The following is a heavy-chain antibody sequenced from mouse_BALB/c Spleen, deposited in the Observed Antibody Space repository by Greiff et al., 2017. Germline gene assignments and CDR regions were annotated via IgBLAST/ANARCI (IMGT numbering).Heavy chain of an antibody. CDR1: GYTFNSYW. D-gene: IGHD2-2*01. V-gene: IGHV1S22*01. CDR2: IYPGSGST. Sequence: LKQPGSELVRPGASVKLSCKASGYTFNSYWMHWVKQRPGQGLEWIGNIYPGSGSTNYDEKFKSKATLTVDTSSSTAYMQLSSLTSEDTAVYYCTRDGNDIWGQGTLVTVSA. CDR3: TRDGNDI. J-gene: IGHJ3*01.